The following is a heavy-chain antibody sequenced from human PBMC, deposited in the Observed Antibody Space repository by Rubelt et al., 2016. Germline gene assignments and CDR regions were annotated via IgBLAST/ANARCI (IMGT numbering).Heavy chain of an antibody. D-gene: IGHD2-15*01. Sequence: GGGLVQPGESLRLSCTVSGFTFSTHDMNWVRQAPGKGLEWVSYISSGGSINYADSLKGRFTVSRDNSKNTLYLQMNSLTVEDTAVYYCAKSSGGSCYSSVDYWGQGTLVTVSS. J-gene: IGHJ4*02. CDR2: ISSGGSI. V-gene: IGHV3-48*01. CDR1: GFTFSTHD. CDR3: AKSSGGSCYSSVDY.